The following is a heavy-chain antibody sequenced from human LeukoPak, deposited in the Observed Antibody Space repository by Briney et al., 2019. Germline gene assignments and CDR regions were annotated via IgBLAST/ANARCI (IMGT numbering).Heavy chain of an antibody. Sequence: SETLSLICSVSGGSIRSGRHHWAWVRQPPGKGLEFIGSLDESGRPYYNAPLKSRVTISEDSSGKQFSLNLSSVTAADTAVYFCARDLGGYPFFMDVWGRGTTVIVSS. V-gene: IGHV4-39*07. CDR2: LDESGRP. J-gene: IGHJ6*03. CDR3: ARDLGGYPFFMDV. CDR1: GGSIRSGRHH. D-gene: IGHD2-15*01.